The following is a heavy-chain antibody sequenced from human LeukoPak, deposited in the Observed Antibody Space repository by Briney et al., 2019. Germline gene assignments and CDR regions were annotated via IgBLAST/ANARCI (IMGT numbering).Heavy chain of an antibody. CDR3: ARGREWELPNNWFDS. J-gene: IGHJ5*01. CDR2: ISRSSSTM. CDR1: GFTLCNYS. V-gene: IGHV3-48*02. Sequence: GGSLSLSFAASGFTLCNYSMNWVRQAPGKGLEWVSYISRSSSTMYYADSVKGRFTISKDDAKNSLYLQMNSLRDEDTAVYYCARGREWELPNNWFDSWGQGTLVTVSS. D-gene: IGHD1-26*01.